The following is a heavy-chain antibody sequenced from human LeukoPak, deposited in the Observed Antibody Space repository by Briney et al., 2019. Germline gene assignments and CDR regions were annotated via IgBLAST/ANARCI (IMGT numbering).Heavy chain of an antibody. D-gene: IGHD6-13*01. CDR3: AKGSSPSSSWTFDY. V-gene: IGHV3-23*01. Sequence: GGSLRVSCAVSGFTFSIYGMNWVRLPPGKGMQWVSALSGSGLSGYYADSVKGRFTISRDNSKNTLYLQMNSMRAEDMAIYYCAKGSSPSSSWTFDYWGQGTLVTVSS. J-gene: IGHJ4*02. CDR2: LSGSGLSG. CDR1: GFTFSIYG.